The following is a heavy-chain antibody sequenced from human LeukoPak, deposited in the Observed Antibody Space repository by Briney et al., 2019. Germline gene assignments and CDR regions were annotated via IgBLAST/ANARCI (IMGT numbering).Heavy chain of an antibody. J-gene: IGHJ4*02. CDR2: IPYDGSNK. V-gene: IGHV3-30*04. CDR3: VRALYDGSGYYSHFDY. CDR1: GFTFSTYA. D-gene: IGHD3-22*01. Sequence: GGSLRLSCAASGFTFSTYAMHWVRQAPGKGLEWVAVIPYDGSNKYYADSVKGRFTISRENSKNRLYLQMNSLRAEDTAVYYCVRALYDGSGYYSHFDYWGQGTLVTVSS.